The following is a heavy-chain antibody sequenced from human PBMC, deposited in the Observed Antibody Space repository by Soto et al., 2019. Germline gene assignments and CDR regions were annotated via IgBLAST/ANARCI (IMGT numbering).Heavy chain of an antibody. D-gene: IGHD2-2*02. J-gene: IGHJ4*02. CDR1: GGTFSSYT. Sequence: SVKVSCKASGGTFSSYTISWVRQAPGQGLEWMGRIIPILGIANYAQKFQGRVTITADKSTSTAYMELSSLRSEDTAVYYCARARGRYCSSTSCYMEYYFDYWGQGTLVTVSS. V-gene: IGHV1-69*02. CDR3: ARARGRYCSSTSCYMEYYFDY. CDR2: IIPILGIA.